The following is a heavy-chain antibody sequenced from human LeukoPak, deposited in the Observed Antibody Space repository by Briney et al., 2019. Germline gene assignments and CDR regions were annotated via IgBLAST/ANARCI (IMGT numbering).Heavy chain of an antibody. J-gene: IGHJ4*02. V-gene: IGHV4-59*01. CDR2: ISHSGSI. D-gene: IGHD5-24*01. CDR1: GGSISVYY. CDR3: ARSRDAYLLDY. Sequence: CETLSVTRTVSGGSISVYYWSWVRQPPGKGLEWTGYISHSGSINYNPSLQSRVTISIDTSNNQFSLNVRSATAADTAAYYCARSRDAYLLDYWGQGTLVTVSS.